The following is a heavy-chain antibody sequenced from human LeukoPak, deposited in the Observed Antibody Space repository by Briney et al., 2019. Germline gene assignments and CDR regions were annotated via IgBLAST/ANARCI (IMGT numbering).Heavy chain of an antibody. J-gene: IGHJ4*02. CDR2: INHSGST. V-gene: IGHV4-34*01. D-gene: IGHD5-24*01. CDR1: GGSFSGYY. Sequence: SETLSLTCAVYGGSFSGYYWSWIRQPPGKGLEWIGEINHSGSTNYNPSLKSRVTISVDTSKNQFSLKLSSVTAADTAVYYCARDRHSEMATILDYWGQGTLVTVSS. CDR3: ARDRHSEMATILDY.